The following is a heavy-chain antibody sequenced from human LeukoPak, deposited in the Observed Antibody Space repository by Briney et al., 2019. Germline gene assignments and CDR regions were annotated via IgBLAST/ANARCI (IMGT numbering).Heavy chain of an antibody. V-gene: IGHV1-24*01. J-gene: IGHJ5*02. D-gene: IGHD3-10*01. CDR1: GYTLTELP. CDR2: FDPEVGET. Sequence: ASVKVSCKVSGYTLTELPMHWVRQAPGKGLEWMGGFDPEVGETIYAQKFQGRVTMTEDTSTDTAYMELSSLRSEDTAVYYCATRGFRGPYPWGQGTLVTVSS. CDR3: ATRGFRGPYP.